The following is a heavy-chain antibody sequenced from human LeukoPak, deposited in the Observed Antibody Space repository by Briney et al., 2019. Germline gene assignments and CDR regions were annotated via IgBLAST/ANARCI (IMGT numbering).Heavy chain of an antibody. V-gene: IGHV3-23*01. CDR3: TTGISTL. CDR1: GFTFSSYA. CDR2: ISGSGTDT. D-gene: IGHD3-10*01. Sequence: PGGSLRLSCGGSGFTFSSYAMSWVRQAPGKGLEWVSAISGSGTDTFYANSVKGRFTISRDDSKNTLYLQMNSLKTEDTAVYYCTTGISTLWGQGTMVTVSS. J-gene: IGHJ3*01.